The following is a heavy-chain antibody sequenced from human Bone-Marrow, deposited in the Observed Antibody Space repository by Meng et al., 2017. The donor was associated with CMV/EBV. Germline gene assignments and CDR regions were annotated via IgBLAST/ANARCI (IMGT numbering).Heavy chain of an antibody. D-gene: IGHD2-15*01. CDR1: DYTFTKYG. J-gene: IGHJ4*02. CDR2: LSTYNSAT. Sequence: ASVKVSCKASDYTFTKYGITWMRQAPGQGLEWMGWLSTYNSATKYAQKVQGRVTMTTETATNTAYMELRSLRPDDTAVYYCARGGGVHYIERGGREWYFDRWGQGTRVTGSS. CDR3: ARGGGVHYIERGGREWYFDR. V-gene: IGHV1-18*01.